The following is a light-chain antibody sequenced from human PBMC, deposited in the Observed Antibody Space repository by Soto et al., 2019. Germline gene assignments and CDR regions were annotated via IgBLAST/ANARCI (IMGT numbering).Light chain of an antibody. V-gene: IGKV3-15*01. CDR1: QSVGSS. CDR2: GAS. J-gene: IGKJ1*01. Sequence: EIVMTQSPATLSVSPGERATLSCRASQSVGSSLAWYQQKPGQAPRLLIYGASTRATGIPARFSGSGSGTEFTLTINSLQSEDFAVYYCQQYNNWWTVGQGTKVDI. CDR3: QQYNNWWT.